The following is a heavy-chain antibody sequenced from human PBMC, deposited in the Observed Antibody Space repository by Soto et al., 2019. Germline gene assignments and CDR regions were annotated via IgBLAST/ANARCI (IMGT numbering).Heavy chain of an antibody. D-gene: IGHD3-22*01. Sequence: SETLSLTCTVSGGSISNYYWSWIRQPPGKGLEWIGYMYYSGSTNYNPSLKSRVIISIDTSKNQFSLNLSPVTAADTAVYYCASYSSGSHFQHWGQCTLVTVSS. V-gene: IGHV4-59*01. CDR1: GGSISNYY. J-gene: IGHJ1*01. CDR2: MYYSGST. CDR3: ASYSSGSHFQH.